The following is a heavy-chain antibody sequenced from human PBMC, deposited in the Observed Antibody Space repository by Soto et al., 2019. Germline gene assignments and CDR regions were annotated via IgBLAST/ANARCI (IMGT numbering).Heavy chain of an antibody. D-gene: IGHD2-15*01. CDR3: AKDYTVAADPSSVILFDY. CDR2: IIANGGT. J-gene: IGHJ4*02. Sequence: VQVLESGGGLVQRGGSLRLSCAASGFTFNHYAMSWVRQAPGKGLEWVSIIIANGGTFYADSVKGRFTISRDNSKHTVYLQMSSLRVEDTAIYYCAKDYTVAADPSSVILFDYWGQGALVTVSS. V-gene: IGHV3-23*01. CDR1: GFTFNHYA.